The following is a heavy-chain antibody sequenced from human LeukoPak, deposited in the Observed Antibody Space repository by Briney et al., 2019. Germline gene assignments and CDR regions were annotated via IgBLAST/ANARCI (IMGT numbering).Heavy chain of an antibody. CDR2: IYHSGST. V-gene: IGHV4-30-2*01. Sequence: SETLSLTCTVSGGSISSGGYYWSWIRQPPGKGLEWIGYIYHSGSTYYNPSLKSRVTISVDRSKNQFSLKLSSVTAADTAVYYCARDSGIAALGYWGQGTLVTVSS. J-gene: IGHJ4*02. CDR1: GGSISSGGYY. CDR3: ARDSGIAALGY. D-gene: IGHD6-6*01.